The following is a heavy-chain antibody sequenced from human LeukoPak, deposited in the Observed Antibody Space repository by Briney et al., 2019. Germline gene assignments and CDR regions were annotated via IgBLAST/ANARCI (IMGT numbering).Heavy chain of an antibody. CDR2: LSGSGGSP. J-gene: IGHJ4*02. CDR1: GFSFSTYG. D-gene: IGHD6-13*01. V-gene: IGHV3-23*01. Sequence: PGGSLRLSCAASGFSFSTYGMHWVRQAPGKGLEWVSSLSGSGGSPNYANSVKGRFTISRDNSKNTLYLQMNSLRAEDTAVYYCANALGGGNTWYYFDCWGQGTLVTVSS. CDR3: ANALGGGNTWYYFDC.